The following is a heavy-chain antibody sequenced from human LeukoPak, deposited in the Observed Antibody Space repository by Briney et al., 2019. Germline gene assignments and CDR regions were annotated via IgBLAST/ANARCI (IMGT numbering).Heavy chain of an antibody. CDR2: IYSGGST. Sequence: PGGSLRLSCAASGFTVSSNYMSWVRQAPGKGLEWVSVIYSGGSTYYADSVKGRFTISRDNSKNTLYLQMNSLRAEDTAVYYCAKNHSDIVVVPAAMMDGYFDYWGQGTLVTVSS. D-gene: IGHD2-2*01. CDR1: GFTVSSNY. J-gene: IGHJ4*02. V-gene: IGHV3-53*05. CDR3: AKNHSDIVVVPAAMMDGYFDY.